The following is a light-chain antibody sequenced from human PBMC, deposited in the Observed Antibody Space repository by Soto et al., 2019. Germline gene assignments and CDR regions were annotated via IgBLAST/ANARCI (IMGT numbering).Light chain of an antibody. CDR3: QQYGGSRWT. Sequence: EIVMTQSPDTLSLSPGERATLSCRASQSISSYYLCWYQQKPGQAPRLLIYDASNRATGIPARFSSSGAGTDFSLTISSLEPEDFAVDYCQQYGGSRWTFGQGTKVDIK. CDR2: DAS. J-gene: IGKJ1*01. V-gene: IGKV3-20*01. CDR1: QSISSYY.